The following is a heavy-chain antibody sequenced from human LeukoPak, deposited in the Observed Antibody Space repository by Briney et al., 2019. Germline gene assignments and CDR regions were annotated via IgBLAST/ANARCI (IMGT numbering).Heavy chain of an antibody. CDR3: AKDKGWLKGFDP. V-gene: IGHV3-15*01. CDR2: IKSKTDGGTT. Sequence: GGSLRLSCAASGFTFSNAWMSWVRQAPGKGLEWVGRIKSKTDGGTTDYAAPVKGRFTISRDDSKNTLYLQMNSLKTEDTAVYYCAKDKGWLKGFDPWGQGTLVTVSS. J-gene: IGHJ5*02. D-gene: IGHD5-12*01. CDR1: GFTFSNAW.